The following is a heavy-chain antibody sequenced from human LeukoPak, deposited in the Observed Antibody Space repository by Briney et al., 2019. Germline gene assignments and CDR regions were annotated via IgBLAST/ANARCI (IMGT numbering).Heavy chain of an antibody. Sequence: GGSLRLSCAASGFTFSSHGMNWVRQAPGKGLEWVAYVNGDSAIIHYTDSVKGRFTIPRDNAKNSLYLQMNSLRAEDTAVFYCARDGTYTDYDPDFDIWGQGTLVTVSS. V-gene: IGHV3-48*01. CDR2: VNGDSAII. D-gene: IGHD5-12*01. CDR1: GFTFSSHG. J-gene: IGHJ4*02. CDR3: ARDGTYTDYDPDFDI.